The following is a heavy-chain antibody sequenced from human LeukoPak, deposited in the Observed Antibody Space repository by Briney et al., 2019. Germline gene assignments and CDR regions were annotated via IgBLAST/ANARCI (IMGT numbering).Heavy chain of an antibody. J-gene: IGHJ4*02. CDR3: ASDGATGTTFSAFDY. D-gene: IGHD1-1*01. CDR2: ISSSGSTI. Sequence: GGSLRLSCAASGFTFSSYEMNWVRQAPGKGLEWVSYISSSGSTIYYADSVKGRFTISRDNAKNSLYLQMNSLRAEDTAVYYCASDGATGTTFSAFDYWGQGTLVTVSS. V-gene: IGHV3-48*03. CDR1: GFTFSSYE.